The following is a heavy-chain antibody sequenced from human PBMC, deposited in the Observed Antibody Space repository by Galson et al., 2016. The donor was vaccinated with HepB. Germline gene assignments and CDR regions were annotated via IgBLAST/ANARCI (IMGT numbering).Heavy chain of an antibody. CDR3: SPDADWGRGDS. D-gene: IGHD2-21*01. Sequence: SLRLSCAASGFAFSSNWMNWVRQAPGRGLEWVVNINHDATTRQYVDSVRGRFTVSRDNAKNSLYLQMSSLRAEDTAVYYCSPDADWGRGDSWGQGTLVTVSS. J-gene: IGHJ5*01. V-gene: IGHV3-7*03. CDR2: INHDATTR. CDR1: GFAFSSNW.